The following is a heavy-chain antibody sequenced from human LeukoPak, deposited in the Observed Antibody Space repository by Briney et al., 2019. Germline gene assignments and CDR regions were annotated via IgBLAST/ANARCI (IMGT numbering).Heavy chain of an antibody. CDR2: ISSSSSYI. CDR1: GFTFSSYS. V-gene: IGHV3-21*01. J-gene: IGHJ4*02. CDR3: AREDSVAGALADY. Sequence: PGGSLRLSCAASGFTFSSYSMNWVRQAPGKGLEWVSSISSSSSYIYYADSVKGRFTISRDNAKNSLYLQMNSLRAEDTAVYYCAREDSVAGALADYWDQGTLVTVSS. D-gene: IGHD6-19*01.